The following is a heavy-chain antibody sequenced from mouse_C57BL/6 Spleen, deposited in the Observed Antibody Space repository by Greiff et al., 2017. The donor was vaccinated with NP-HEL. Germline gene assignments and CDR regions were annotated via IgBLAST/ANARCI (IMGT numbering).Heavy chain of an antibody. CDR3: ARGLLRWYFDV. CDR2: ISNGGGST. Sequence: DVKLQESGGGLVQPGGSLKLSCAASGFTFSDYYMYWVRQTPEKRLEWVAYISNGGGSTYYPDTVKGRFTISRDNAKNTLYLQMSRLKSEDTAMYYCARGLLRWYFDVWGTGTTVTVSS. V-gene: IGHV5-12*01. D-gene: IGHD2-3*01. CDR1: GFTFSDYY. J-gene: IGHJ1*03.